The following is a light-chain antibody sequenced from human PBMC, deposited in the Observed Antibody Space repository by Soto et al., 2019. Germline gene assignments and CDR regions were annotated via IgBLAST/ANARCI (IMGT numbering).Light chain of an antibody. CDR3: QQYGSSPYT. CDR2: GAS. Sequence: EIVMTQSPATLSVSPGERVTLSCRASQSVMNNLAWYQHKPGQAPRLLIYGASNRATGIPDRFSGSGSGTDFTLTISRLEPEDFAVFYCQQYGSSPYTFGQGTKLEIK. CDR1: QSVMNN. J-gene: IGKJ2*01. V-gene: IGKV3-20*01.